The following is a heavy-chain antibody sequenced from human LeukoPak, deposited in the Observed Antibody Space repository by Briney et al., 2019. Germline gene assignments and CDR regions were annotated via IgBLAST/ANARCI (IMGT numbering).Heavy chain of an antibody. V-gene: IGHV3-15*01. CDR1: GFTFCNAW. D-gene: IGHD3-3*01. J-gene: IGHJ4*02. CDR2: IKSKTDGGTT. CDR3: TTENPAWVGFLEWSPDDY. Sequence: GGSLRFSCAASGFTFCNAWMSWVRQAPGKGLEWVGRIKSKTDGGTTDYAAPVKGRFTISRDDSKNTLYLQMNSLKTEDTAVYYCTTENPAWVGFLEWSPDDYWGQGTLVTVSS.